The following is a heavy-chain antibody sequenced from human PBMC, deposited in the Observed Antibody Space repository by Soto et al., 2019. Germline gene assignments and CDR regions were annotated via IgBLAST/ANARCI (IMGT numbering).Heavy chain of an antibody. J-gene: IGHJ4*02. Sequence: QVQLQEWGPGLVKPSETLSLTCTVSGGSSRTYYWSWIWQPAGKGLEWIGRIYSGGSINYNPSLKSRVTMSGDMSTNQCSLDLSSVTAADTAVYFCARGPGGFGEFSLDYWGQGTLVTVSS. V-gene: IGHV4-4*07. CDR1: GGSSRTYY. CDR2: IYSGGSI. D-gene: IGHD3-10*01. CDR3: ARGPGGFGEFSLDY.